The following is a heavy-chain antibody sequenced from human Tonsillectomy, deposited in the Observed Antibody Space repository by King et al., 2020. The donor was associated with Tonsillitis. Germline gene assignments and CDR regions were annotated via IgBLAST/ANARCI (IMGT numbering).Heavy chain of an antibody. CDR1: GGTFSSYA. V-gene: IGHV1-69*01. CDR2: IIPIFGTA. Sequence: QLVQSGAEVKKPGSSVKVSCKASGGTFSSYAISWVRQAPGQGLEWMGGIIPIFGTANYAQKFQGRVTITADEYTSAAYMELSSLRSEDTAVYYCAGDFDAVVGGTRPSYYYYYGMDVWGQGTTVTVSS. D-gene: IGHD2-21*02. J-gene: IGHJ6*02. CDR3: AGDFDAVVGGTRPSYYYYYGMDV.